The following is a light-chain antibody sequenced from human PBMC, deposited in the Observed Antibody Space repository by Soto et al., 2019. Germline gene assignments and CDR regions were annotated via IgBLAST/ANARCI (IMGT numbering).Light chain of an antibody. Sequence: DIVMTQSPDSLAVSLRERATINXXSRXSVLYSSNNKNYLAWYQQKPGQPPKXXIYWASTRESGVPDRFSGSGAGTDFTLTISSLQAEDVAVYYCQQYYTTPWTFGQGTKVDIK. CDR3: QQYYTTPWT. V-gene: IGKV4-1*01. J-gene: IGKJ1*01. CDR1: XSVLYSSNNKNY. CDR2: WAS.